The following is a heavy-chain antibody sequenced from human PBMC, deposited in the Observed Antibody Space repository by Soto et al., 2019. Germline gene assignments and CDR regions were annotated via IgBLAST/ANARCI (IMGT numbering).Heavy chain of an antibody. J-gene: IGHJ4*02. D-gene: IGHD3-16*01. CDR2: IYSGGST. V-gene: IGHV3-66*01. CDR3: AAYSHKGY. Sequence: EKLVESGGDLVQPGGSLRLSCAASGFTVSNNYMSWVRQAPGKGLEWVSLIYSGGSTYYADSVKGRFTISRDSSKNTRYLQMNSLRAEDTAMYYCAAYSHKGYWGQGTLVTVSS. CDR1: GFTVSNNY.